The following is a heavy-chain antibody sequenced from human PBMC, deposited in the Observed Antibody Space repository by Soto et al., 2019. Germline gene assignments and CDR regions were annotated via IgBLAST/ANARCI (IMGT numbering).Heavy chain of an antibody. J-gene: IGHJ4*02. Sequence: QVQLVESGGGVVQPGTSLRLACAASGFTLSNIGMQWVRQAPGKGLEWVAVISAGGNTKYYAVSVKDRFTISRDNSKNTLFLQMNSLRTEETAVYYCAKESGGERYAAYFDLWGQGTLVTVSA. CDR1: GFTLSNIG. D-gene: IGHD2-21*01. V-gene: IGHV3-30*18. CDR3: AKESGGERYAAYFDL. CDR2: ISAGGNTK.